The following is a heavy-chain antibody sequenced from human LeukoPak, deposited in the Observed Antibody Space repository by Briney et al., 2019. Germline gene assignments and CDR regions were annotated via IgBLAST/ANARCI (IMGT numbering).Heavy chain of an antibody. CDR2: INHSGST. Sequence: SETLSLTCAVYGGSFSGYYWSWIRQPPGKGLEWIGEINHSGSTNYNPSLKSRVTISVDTSKNQFSLKLTSVTAADTAIYYCAGDRYYYDTSGYYSAFETWGQGTMVTVSS. CDR3: AGDRYYYDTSGYYSAFET. V-gene: IGHV4-34*01. D-gene: IGHD3-22*01. J-gene: IGHJ3*02. CDR1: GGSFSGYY.